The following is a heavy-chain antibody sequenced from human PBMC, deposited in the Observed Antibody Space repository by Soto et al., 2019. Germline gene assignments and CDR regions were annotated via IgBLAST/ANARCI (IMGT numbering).Heavy chain of an antibody. V-gene: IGHV4-34*01. CDR3: ARGFRRTMVRGVIPFDY. CDR1: GGSFSGYY. D-gene: IGHD3-10*01. J-gene: IGHJ4*02. Sequence: QVQLQQWGAGLLKPSETLSLTCAVYGGSFSGYYWSWIRLPPGKGLEWIGEINHSGSTNYNPSLKSRVTISVDTSKNQFSLKLSSVTAADTAVYYCARGFRRTMVRGVIPFDYWGQGTLVTVSS. CDR2: INHSGST.